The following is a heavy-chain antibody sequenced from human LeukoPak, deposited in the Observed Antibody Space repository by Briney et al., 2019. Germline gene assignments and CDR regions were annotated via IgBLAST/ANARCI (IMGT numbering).Heavy chain of an antibody. Sequence: ASVKVSCKASGYTFTGYYIHWVRQAPGPGLEWMGWINTNSGGTNYAQKFQGRVTMTRDTSISTVYMDLSGLRYDDAAVYYCARGVLPASLVYWGQGTPVTVSS. CDR2: INTNSGGT. CDR1: GYTFTGYY. J-gene: IGHJ4*02. D-gene: IGHD2-2*01. CDR3: ARGVLPASLVY. V-gene: IGHV1-2*02.